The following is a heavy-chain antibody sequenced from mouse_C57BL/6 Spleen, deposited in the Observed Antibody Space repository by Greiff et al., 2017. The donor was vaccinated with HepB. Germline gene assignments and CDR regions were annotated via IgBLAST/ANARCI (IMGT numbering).Heavy chain of an antibody. V-gene: IGHV3-6*01. CDR2: ISYDGSN. CDR3: ARGKYYERAMDY. J-gene: IGHJ4*01. CDR1: GYSITSGYY. Sequence: DVHLVESGPGLVKPSQSLSLTCSVTGYSITSGYYWNWIRQFPGNKLEWMGYISYDGSNNYNPSLKNRISITRDSSKNQFFLKLNSVTTEDTATYYCARGKYYERAMDYWGQGTSVTVSS. D-gene: IGHD2-4*01.